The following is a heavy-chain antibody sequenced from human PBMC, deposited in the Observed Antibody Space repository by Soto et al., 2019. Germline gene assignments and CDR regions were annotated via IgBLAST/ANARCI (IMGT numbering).Heavy chain of an antibody. Sequence: GASVKVSCKASGYTFTSYGISWVRQAPGQGLEWMGWISAYNGNTNYAQKLQGRVTMTRDTSASTAYMELSSLRSEDTAVYYCARDGIAVAFSWFDPWGQGTLVTVSS. V-gene: IGHV1-18*01. CDR1: GYTFTSYG. CDR2: ISAYNGNT. J-gene: IGHJ5*02. D-gene: IGHD6-19*01. CDR3: ARDGIAVAFSWFDP.